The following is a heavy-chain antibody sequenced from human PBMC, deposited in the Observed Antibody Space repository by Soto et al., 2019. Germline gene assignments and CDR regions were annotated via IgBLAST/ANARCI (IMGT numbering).Heavy chain of an antibody. J-gene: IGHJ4*02. Sequence: QVQLVQSGAEVKKPGSSVKVSCKASGGTFSRSTISWVRQAPGQGLEWMGGIISIFGPADYAQRFQGRVTITADESTSTAYMELASLRSEDTAVYYCASGEGSYHLNYWGQGTLVTVSS. CDR3: ASGEGSYHLNY. D-gene: IGHD3-10*01. CDR1: GGTFSRST. V-gene: IGHV1-69*01. CDR2: IISIFGPA.